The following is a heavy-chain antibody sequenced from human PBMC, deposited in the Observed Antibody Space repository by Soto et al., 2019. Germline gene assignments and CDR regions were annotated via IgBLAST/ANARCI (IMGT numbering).Heavy chain of an antibody. D-gene: IGHD5-18*01. CDR3: ARYVYTNVWAFDY. CDR1: GGSVSSGTYH. CDR2: IYNSGST. Sequence: PSETLSLTCTVSGGSVSSGTYHWSWIRQSPGKGLEWIGYIYNSGSTNFNPSLKSRVTISVDTSKNQFSLELSSVTAADTAVYYCARYVYTNVWAFDYWGQGTLVTVSS. J-gene: IGHJ4*02. V-gene: IGHV4-61*01.